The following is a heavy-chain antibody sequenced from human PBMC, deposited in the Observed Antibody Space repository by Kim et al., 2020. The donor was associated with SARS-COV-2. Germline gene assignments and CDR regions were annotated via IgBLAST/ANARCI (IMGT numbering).Heavy chain of an antibody. CDR3: AKEGAPAATYGMEC. V-gene: IGHV3-23*01. Sequence: GGSLRLSCAASGLTFSSYAVSWVRQAPGKGLEWVSAVSSSGGTTYYADSVKGRFIISRDNSENTVYLQMNGLRAEDTAVYYCAKEGAPAATYGMECWGQG. CDR2: VSSSGGTT. D-gene: IGHD2-2*01. J-gene: IGHJ3*01. CDR1: GLTFSSYA.